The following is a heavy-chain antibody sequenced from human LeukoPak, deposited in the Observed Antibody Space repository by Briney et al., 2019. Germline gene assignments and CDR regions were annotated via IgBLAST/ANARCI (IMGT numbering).Heavy chain of an antibody. J-gene: IGHJ4*02. CDR2: ISWNSGSI. V-gene: IGHV3-9*01. CDR1: GFTFDDYA. CDR3: VGGDY. Sequence: GRSLRLSCAVSGFTFDDYAMHWVRQAPGKGLEWVSGISWNSGSIGYADSVKGRFTISRDNAKNSLYLQMNSLRAEDTAVYYCVGGDYWGQGTLVTVSS.